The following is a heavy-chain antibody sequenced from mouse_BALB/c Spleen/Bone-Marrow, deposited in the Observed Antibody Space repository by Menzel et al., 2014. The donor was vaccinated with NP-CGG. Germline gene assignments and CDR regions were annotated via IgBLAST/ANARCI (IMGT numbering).Heavy chain of an antibody. V-gene: IGHV1-7*01. CDR2: INPSTGYT. CDR1: GYNFISYW. D-gene: IGHD2-4*01. CDR3: ARNYDYDGGYYAMDY. Sequence: VQLQESGAELAKPGASVKMSCKASGYNFISYWMHWVKQRPGQGLEWIGYINPSTGYTEYNQKFKDKATLTADKSSSKAYMQLSSLTSEDPAVYYCARNYDYDGGYYAMDYWGQGTSVTGSS. J-gene: IGHJ4*01.